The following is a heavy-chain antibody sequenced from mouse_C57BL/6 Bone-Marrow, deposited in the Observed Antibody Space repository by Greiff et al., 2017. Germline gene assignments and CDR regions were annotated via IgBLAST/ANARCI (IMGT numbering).Heavy chain of an antibody. CDR1: GYTFTSYD. D-gene: IGHD1-1*01. CDR2: IYPRDGST. Sequence: VKLMESGPELVKPGASVKLSCKASGYTFTSYDINWVKQRPGQGLEWIGWIYPRDGSTKYNEKFKGKATLTVDTSSSTAYMELHSLTSEDSAVYLCARVEFDGSRGDWYFDVWGTGTTVTVSS. V-gene: IGHV1-85*01. CDR3: ARVEFDGSRGDWYFDV. J-gene: IGHJ1*03.